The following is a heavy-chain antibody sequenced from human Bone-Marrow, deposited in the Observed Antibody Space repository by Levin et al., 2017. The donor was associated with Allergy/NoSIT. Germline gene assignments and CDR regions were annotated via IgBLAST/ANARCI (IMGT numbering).Heavy chain of an antibody. J-gene: IGHJ6*02. V-gene: IGHV1-69*10. CDR2: IIPILDST. CDR1: GGTFRNYA. CDR3: ARGASHHNYVLEV. Sequence: ASVKVSCKASGGTFRNYAFSWVRQAPGKGLEWMGGIIPILDSTTYSQKFQDRLTITADKSTGTANLELSSLRSEDTAIYYCARGASHHNYVLEVWGQGTTVTVSS.